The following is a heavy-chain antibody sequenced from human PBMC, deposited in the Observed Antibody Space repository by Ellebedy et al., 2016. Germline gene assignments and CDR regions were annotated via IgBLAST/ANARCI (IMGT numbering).Heavy chain of an antibody. V-gene: IGHV3-74*01. CDR1: GSTFSTYW. J-gene: IGHJ4*02. Sequence: HTGGSLRLSCAAAGSTFSTYWMHWVRHAPGKGLVWVSRISTDGSGTFYADSVKGRLTISRDNAKNTLYLEMNSLTVDDTAVYYCARGWFGVDYWGQGTLVTVSS. CDR3: ARGWFGVDY. CDR2: ISTDGSGT. D-gene: IGHD3-10*01.